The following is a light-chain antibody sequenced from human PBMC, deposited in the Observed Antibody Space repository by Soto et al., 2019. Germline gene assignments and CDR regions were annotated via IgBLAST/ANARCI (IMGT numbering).Light chain of an antibody. CDR1: SSNIGTNT. CDR3: AAWDDSLDGFYV. J-gene: IGLJ1*01. CDR2: NNN. V-gene: IGLV1-44*01. Sequence: QSVLTQPPLASGTPGQRVTISCSGSSSNIGTNTVNWYLQLPGTAPKLLMYNNNQRPSGVPERFSGSKSGTSASLAIGGLQSEDEADYYCAAWDDSLDGFYVFGSGTKVTVL.